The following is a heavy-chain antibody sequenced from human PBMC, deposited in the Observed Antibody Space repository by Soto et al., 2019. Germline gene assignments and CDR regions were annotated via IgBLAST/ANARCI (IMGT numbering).Heavy chain of an antibody. CDR1: GCTFSHHW. CDR3: VRGTTAWSGKDY. J-gene: IGHJ4*02. CDR2: IHVGGSFT. V-gene: IGHV3-74*01. D-gene: IGHD3-3*01. Sequence: PGGSLRLSCTASGCTFSHHWMHWVRQAPGKGLTWVSRIHVGGSFTDYADSVKGRFTISRDDAKNTLILQMNNLRAEDTAVYYCVRGTTAWSGKDYWGQGTLVTVSS.